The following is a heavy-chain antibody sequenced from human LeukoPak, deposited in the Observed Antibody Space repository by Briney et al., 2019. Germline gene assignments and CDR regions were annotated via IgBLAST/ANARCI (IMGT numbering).Heavy chain of an antibody. Sequence: SVKVSCKASGGTFSSYAISWVRQAPGQGLEWMGGIIPIFGTANYAQKFQGRVTITADESTSTAYMELSSLRSENTAVYYCASEPSYDSSGYYYVWGQGTLVTVSS. J-gene: IGHJ4*02. V-gene: IGHV1-69*13. CDR3: ASEPSYDSSGYYYV. D-gene: IGHD3-22*01. CDR2: IIPIFGTA. CDR1: GGTFSSYA.